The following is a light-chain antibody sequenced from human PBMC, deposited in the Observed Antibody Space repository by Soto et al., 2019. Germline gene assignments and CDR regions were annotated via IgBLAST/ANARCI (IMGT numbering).Light chain of an antibody. CDR1: QSISSSY. V-gene: IGKV3-20*01. CDR3: QQYGSSPST. CDR2: GAS. J-gene: IGKJ5*01. Sequence: EVVMTQSPATLSVSPGESATLSCRASQSISSSYLAWYQQKPGQAPRLLIYGASSRATGIPDRFSGSGSGTDFTLTIIRLEPEDFAVYYCQQYGSSPSTFGQGTRLEIK.